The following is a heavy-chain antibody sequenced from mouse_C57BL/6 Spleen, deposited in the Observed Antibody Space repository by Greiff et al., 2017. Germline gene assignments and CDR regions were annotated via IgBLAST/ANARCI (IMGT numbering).Heavy chain of an antibody. CDR2: IYPSASET. Sequence: QVQLQQPGAELVRPGSSVKLSCKASGYTFTSYWMHWVKQRPIQGLEWIGNIYPSASETHYNQKFKDKATLTVDKSSSTAYMQRSSRTSEDSAVFYCARSGYWSPFDYWGQGTTLTVSS. D-gene: IGHD3-1*01. J-gene: IGHJ2*01. CDR1: GYTFTSYW. CDR3: ARSGYWSPFDY. V-gene: IGHV1-52*01.